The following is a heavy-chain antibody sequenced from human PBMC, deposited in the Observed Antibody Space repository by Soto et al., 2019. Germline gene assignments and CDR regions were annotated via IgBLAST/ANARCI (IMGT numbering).Heavy chain of an antibody. Sequence: GGSLRLSCAASGFSFSTSSMAWVRQPPGKGLEWVSAISPSASDTLYADSVKGRFTIFRDNSKNTLFLQMTSQRAEDTAVYYCARDPSIVVVPAAIRAYYYYYGMDVWGQGTTVTVS. CDR2: ISPSASDT. J-gene: IGHJ6*02. CDR1: GFSFSTSS. D-gene: IGHD2-2*02. CDR3: ARDPSIVVVPAAIRAYYYYYGMDV. V-gene: IGHV3-23*01.